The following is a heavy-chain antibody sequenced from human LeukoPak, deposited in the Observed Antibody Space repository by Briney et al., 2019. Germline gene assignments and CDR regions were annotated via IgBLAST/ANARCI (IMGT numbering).Heavy chain of an antibody. Sequence: EASVKVSCKASGYTLTGYYMHWVRQAPGQGPEWMGWMNPNSGGTKYAQKFQGRVTMTRDTSISTAYMELSRLRSDDTAMYYCARDKLGLGELSLYDQWGQGTLVTVFS. J-gene: IGHJ5*02. D-gene: IGHD3-16*02. V-gene: IGHV1-2*02. CDR1: GYTLTGYY. CDR2: MNPNSGGT. CDR3: ARDKLGLGELSLYDQ.